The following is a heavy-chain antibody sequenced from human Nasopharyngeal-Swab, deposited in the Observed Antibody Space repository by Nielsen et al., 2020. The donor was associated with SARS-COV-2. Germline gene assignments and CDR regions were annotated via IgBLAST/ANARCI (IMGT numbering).Heavy chain of an antibody. Sequence: ASVKGSCKASGYTFTSYGISWGRQAPGQGLEWMGWISAYNGNTNYAQKLQGRVTMTTDTSTSTAYMELRSLRSDDTAVYYCARVGATLFYYYGMDVWGQGTTVTVSS. J-gene: IGHJ6*02. CDR1: GYTFTSYG. CDR3: ARVGATLFYYYGMDV. V-gene: IGHV1-18*01. CDR2: ISAYNGNT. D-gene: IGHD1-26*01.